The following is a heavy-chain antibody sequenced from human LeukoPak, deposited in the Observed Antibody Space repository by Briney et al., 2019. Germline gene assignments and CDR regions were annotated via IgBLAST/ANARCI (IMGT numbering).Heavy chain of an antibody. V-gene: IGHV3-23*01. Sequence: GGSLRLSCAASGFTFSSYAMSWVRHAPGMGLEWVSAISGSGGSTYYADSVKGRFTISRDNSKNTLYLQMNSLRAEDTAVYYCAKDQYSSGWNKDPSYFDYWGQGTLVTVSS. CDR2: ISGSGGST. D-gene: IGHD6-19*01. CDR3: AKDQYSSGWNKDPSYFDY. J-gene: IGHJ4*02. CDR1: GFTFSSYA.